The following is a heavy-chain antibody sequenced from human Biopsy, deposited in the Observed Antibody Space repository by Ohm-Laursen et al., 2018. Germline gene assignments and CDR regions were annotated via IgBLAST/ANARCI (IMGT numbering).Heavy chain of an antibody. CDR3: AKINPSLIYYYYGMDV. Sequence: GSLRLSCTASGFTFSNYAMSWVRQAPGKGLEWVSAISGSAGSTNYADSVKGRFTISRDNSKNTLYLQLNILRAEDTALYYCAKINPSLIYYYYGMDVWGQGTTVTVSS. CDR2: ISGSAGST. CDR1: GFTFSNYA. V-gene: IGHV3-23*01. J-gene: IGHJ6*02.